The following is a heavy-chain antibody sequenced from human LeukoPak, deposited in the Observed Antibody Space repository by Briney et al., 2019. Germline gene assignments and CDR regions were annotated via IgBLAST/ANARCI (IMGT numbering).Heavy chain of an antibody. CDR2: IYSGGST. CDR1: GFTVSSNY. Sequence: GSLRLSCAASGFTVSSNYMSWVRQAPGKGLEWVSVIYSGGSTYYADSVKGRFTISRDNSKNTLYLQMNSLRAEDTAVYYCAKDRVAAALPTSPLDYWGQGTLVTVSS. V-gene: IGHV3-66*01. J-gene: IGHJ4*02. D-gene: IGHD6-13*01. CDR3: AKDRVAAALPTSPLDY.